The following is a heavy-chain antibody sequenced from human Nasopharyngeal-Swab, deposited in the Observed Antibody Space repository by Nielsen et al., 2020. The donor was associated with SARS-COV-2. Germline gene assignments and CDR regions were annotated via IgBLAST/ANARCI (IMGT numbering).Heavy chain of an antibody. D-gene: IGHD2-2*01. CDR3: ARGLSGIVPAPILGLGSYYSYYYMDV. V-gene: IGHV4-34*01. CDR1: GGSFSVYY. CDR2: INHSGGT. J-gene: IGHJ6*03. Sequence: SETLSLTCAVSGGSFSVYYWGWIRQPPGKGLEWIGEINHSGGTNYNPSLKSRVTISVDTSKNQFSLKLSSVTAADTAVYYCARGLSGIVPAPILGLGSYYSYYYMDVWGKGTTVTVSS.